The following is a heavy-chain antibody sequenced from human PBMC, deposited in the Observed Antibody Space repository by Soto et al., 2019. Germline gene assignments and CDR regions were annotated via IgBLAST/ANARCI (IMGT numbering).Heavy chain of an antibody. J-gene: IGHJ6*02. CDR3: ARHKGYCSSTSCRTYYGMDV. CDR1: GYSFTSYW. V-gene: IGHV5-10-1*01. CDR2: IDPSDSYT. D-gene: IGHD2-2*01. Sequence: GGSLKISCKGYGYSFTSYWISGVRQMPGKGLEWMGRIDPSDSYTNYSPSFQGHVTISADKSISTAYLQWSSLKASDTAMYYCARHKGYCSSTSCRTYYGMDVWGQGTTVTVSS.